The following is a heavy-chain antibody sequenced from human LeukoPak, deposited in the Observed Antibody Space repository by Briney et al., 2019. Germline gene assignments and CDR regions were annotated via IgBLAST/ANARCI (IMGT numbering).Heavy chain of an antibody. Sequence: SETLSLTCTVSGGSISDYYWSWIRQPPGKGLEWIGYVSNSGSTYYNPSLKSRVTISVDTSKNQISLKLSSVTAADTAVYYCAREPRITMVRGVIIGYFDYWGQGTLVTVSS. CDR2: VSNSGST. CDR1: GGSISDYY. D-gene: IGHD3-10*01. V-gene: IGHV4-59*12. J-gene: IGHJ4*02. CDR3: AREPRITMVRGVIIGYFDY.